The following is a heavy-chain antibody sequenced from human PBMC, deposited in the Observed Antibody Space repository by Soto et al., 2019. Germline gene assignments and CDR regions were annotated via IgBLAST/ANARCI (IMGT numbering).Heavy chain of an antibody. CDR1: VFTFSSYE. Sequence: VGSLRLSCAASVFTFSSYEMNWVRHTPGKGLEWIAYISSSGSTIYYADSVKGRFTISRDNAKKSLYLQMNSLGAEDTAVYYCATCLDPTGPYYFTDWGQATPGIVS. J-gene: IGHJ4*02. CDR3: ATCLDPTGPYYFTD. D-gene: IGHD2-8*02. V-gene: IGHV3-48*03. CDR2: ISSSGSTI.